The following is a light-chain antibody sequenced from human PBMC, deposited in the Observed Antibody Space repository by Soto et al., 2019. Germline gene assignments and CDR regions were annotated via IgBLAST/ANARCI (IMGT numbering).Light chain of an antibody. V-gene: IGLV1-51*01. CDR3: GTWDSSLSP. CDR2: DNN. J-gene: IGLJ2*01. Sequence: QSVLTQPPSVSAAPGQKVTISCSGSSSNIGNNYVSWYQQLPGTAPKLLIYDNNKRPSGIPDRFSGSKSGTSATLGITGLQTGDEADYYCGTWDSSLSPIGGGTKLTVL. CDR1: SSNIGNNY.